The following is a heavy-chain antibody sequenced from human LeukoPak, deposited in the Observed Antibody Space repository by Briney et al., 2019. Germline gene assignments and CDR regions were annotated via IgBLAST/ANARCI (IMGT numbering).Heavy chain of an antibody. CDR1: GFTFSSYG. J-gene: IGHJ4*02. V-gene: IGHV3-33*01. CDR2: IWYDGSNK. CDR3: ARDSAHYYDSSGYGYFDY. Sequence: PGGSLRLSCAASGFTFSSYGMHWVRRAPGKGLEWVAVIWYDGSNKYYADSVKGRFTISRDNSKNTLYLQMNSLRAEDTAVYYCARDSAHYYDSSGYGYFDYWGQGTLVTVSS. D-gene: IGHD3-22*01.